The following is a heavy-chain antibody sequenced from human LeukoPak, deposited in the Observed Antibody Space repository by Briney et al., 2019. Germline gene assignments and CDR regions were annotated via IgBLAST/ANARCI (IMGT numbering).Heavy chain of an antibody. Sequence: PSETLSLTCTVCGGSISSYYWSWIRQPPGKGLEWIGYIYYSGSTNYNPSLKSRVTISVDTSKNQFPLKLSSVTAADTAVYYCAREDCSGDGCYSFDYWGQGTLVTVFS. D-gene: IGHD2-15*01. CDR2: IYYSGST. V-gene: IGHV4-59*01. CDR3: AREDCSGDGCYSFDY. J-gene: IGHJ4*02. CDR1: GGSISSYY.